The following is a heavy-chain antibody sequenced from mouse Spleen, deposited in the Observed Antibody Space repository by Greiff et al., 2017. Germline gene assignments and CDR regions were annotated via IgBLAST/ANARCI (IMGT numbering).Heavy chain of an antibody. D-gene: IGHD1-1*01. J-gene: IGHJ1*03. V-gene: IGHV3-8*01. CDR3: ARFPYYYGSSSYWYFDV. CDR2: ISYSGST. Sequence: EVQGVESGPGLAKPSQTLSLTCSVTGYSITSDYWNWIRKFPGNKLEYMGYISYSGSTYYNPSLKSRISITRDTSKNQYYLQLNSVTTEDTATYYCARFPYYYGSSSYWYFDVWGTGTTVTVSS. CDR1: GYSITSDY.